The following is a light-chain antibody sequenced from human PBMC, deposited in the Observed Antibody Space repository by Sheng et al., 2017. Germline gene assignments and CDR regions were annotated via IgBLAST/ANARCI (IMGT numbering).Light chain of an antibody. J-gene: IGKJ1*01. V-gene: IGKV3-15*01. CDR2: DAS. CDR3: QQYNDWPPWT. CDR1: QSVRTD. Sequence: EIVMTQTPATLSVSPGERATLSCRASQSVRTDLAWYQQKPGQAPRLLIYDASARATGIPARFSGSGSGTHFTLTISSLQSEDFAVYYCQQYNDWPPWTFGQGTKVEF.